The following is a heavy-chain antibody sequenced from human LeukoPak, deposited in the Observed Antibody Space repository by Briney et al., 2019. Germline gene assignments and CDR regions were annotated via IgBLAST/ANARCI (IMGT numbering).Heavy chain of an antibody. CDR2: IIPIFGTA. D-gene: IGHD1-26*01. CDR1: GYTFTSYD. V-gene: IGHV1-69*06. CDR3: ARPAAANSYSGSPWYYYYYMDV. Sequence: GASVKVSCKASGYTFTSYDINWVRQAPGQGLEWMGGIIPIFGTANYAQKFQGRVTVTADKSTSTAYMELSSLRSEDTAVYYCARPAAANSYSGSPWYYYYYMDVWGKGTTVTVSS. J-gene: IGHJ6*03.